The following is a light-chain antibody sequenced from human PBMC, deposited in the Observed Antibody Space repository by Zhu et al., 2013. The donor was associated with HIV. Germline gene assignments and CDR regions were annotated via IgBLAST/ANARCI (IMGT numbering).Light chain of an antibody. J-gene: IGKJ4*01. Sequence: DIVMTQSPDSLAVSLGERATINCKSSQSVLYSSNNNNYLAWYQQKPGQPPKLLIYWASTRESGVPDRFSGSGSGTDFTLTINSLQAEDVAVYYCQHYYTIPVTFGGGTKVEIK. CDR3: QHYYTIPVT. CDR1: QSVLYSSNNNNY. CDR2: WAS. V-gene: IGKV4-1*01.